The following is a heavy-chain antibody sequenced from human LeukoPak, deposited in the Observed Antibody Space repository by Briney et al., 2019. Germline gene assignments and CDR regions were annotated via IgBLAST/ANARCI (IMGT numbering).Heavy chain of an antibody. J-gene: IGHJ6*02. CDR1: GYTFTSYG. CDR3: AVYGSGSAETPYYYYGMDV. V-gene: IGHV1-18*01. CDR2: ISAYNGNT. D-gene: IGHD3-10*01. Sequence: ASVKVSCKASGYTFTSYGISWVRQAPGQGLEWMGWISAYNGNTNYAQKLQGRVTMTTDTSTSTAYMELRSLRSDDTAVYYCAVYGSGSAETPYYYYGMDVWGQGTTVTVSS.